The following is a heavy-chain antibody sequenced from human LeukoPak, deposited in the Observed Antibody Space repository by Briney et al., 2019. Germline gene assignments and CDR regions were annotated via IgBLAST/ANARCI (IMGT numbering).Heavy chain of an antibody. Sequence: ASVKVSCKTSGYTLTDYYMHWVRQAPGQGLEWTGRINPNSGGTNYAQKFQGRVTMTRDTSISAAYMELSRLTSDDTAMYYCARNYGSVRTGIDYWGQGTLVTVSS. D-gene: IGHD3-10*01. CDR3: ARNYGSVRTGIDY. CDR1: GYTLTDYY. J-gene: IGHJ4*02. CDR2: INPNSGGT. V-gene: IGHV1-2*06.